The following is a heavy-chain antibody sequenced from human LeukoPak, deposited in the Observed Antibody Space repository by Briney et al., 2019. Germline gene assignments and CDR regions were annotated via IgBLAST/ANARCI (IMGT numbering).Heavy chain of an antibody. Sequence: GGSLRLSCAASGFTFSSYAMHWVRQAPGKGLEWVAVISYDGSNKYYADSVKGRFTISRDNSKNTLYLQMNSLRAEDTAVYYCARDAGTYGGNPFDYWGQGTLVTVSS. CDR2: ISYDGSNK. CDR1: GFTFSSYA. D-gene: IGHD4-23*01. CDR3: ARDAGTYGGNPFDY. J-gene: IGHJ4*02. V-gene: IGHV3-30-3*01.